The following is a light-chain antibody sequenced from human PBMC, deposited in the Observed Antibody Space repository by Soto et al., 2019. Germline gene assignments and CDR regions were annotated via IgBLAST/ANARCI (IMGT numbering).Light chain of an antibody. CDR1: SSNIGSNY. CDR3: QSYDSSLDARYV. Sequence: QSVLTQPPAASGTPGQRVTISCSGSSSNIGSNYVYWYQQLPGTAPKLLIFGNNRRPSGVPVPDRFSGSKSGTSASLAITGLQAEDEGDYYCQSYDSSLDARYVFGTGTKVTVL. J-gene: IGLJ1*01. CDR2: GNN. V-gene: IGLV1-47*02.